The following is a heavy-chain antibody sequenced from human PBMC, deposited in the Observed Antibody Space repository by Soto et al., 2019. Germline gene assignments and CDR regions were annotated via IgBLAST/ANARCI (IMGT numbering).Heavy chain of an antibody. Sequence: PGESLKISCKGSGYSFTSYWISWVRQMPGKGLEWMGRIDPSDSYTNYSPSFQGHVTISADKSISTAYLQWSSLKASDTAMYYCATSSAGNYYYCGMDVWGQVTTVTVSS. J-gene: IGHJ6*02. CDR3: ATSSAGNYYYCGMDV. D-gene: IGHD6-13*01. CDR2: IDPSDSYT. CDR1: GYSFTSYW. V-gene: IGHV5-10-1*01.